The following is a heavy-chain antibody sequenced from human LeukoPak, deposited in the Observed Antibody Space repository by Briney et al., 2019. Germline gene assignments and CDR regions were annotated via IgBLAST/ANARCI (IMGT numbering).Heavy chain of an antibody. CDR2: INPDGSTT. CDR3: AKDLHYGSADY. Sequence: GGSLRLSCAGSGFTFSNYWMHWVRHDPGKGLVWVSFINPDGSTTNYADSVKGRFTISRDNAKNALYLQMNSLRAEDTAVYYCAKDLHYGSADYWGQGTLVTVSS. J-gene: IGHJ4*02. D-gene: IGHD3-10*01. CDR1: GFTFSNYW. V-gene: IGHV3-74*01.